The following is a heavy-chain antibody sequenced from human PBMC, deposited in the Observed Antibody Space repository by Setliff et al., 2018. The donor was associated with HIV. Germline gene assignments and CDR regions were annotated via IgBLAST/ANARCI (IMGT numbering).Heavy chain of an antibody. CDR3: VRDPIEGSPDYFDY. Sequence: PGGSLRLSCAAIGFTFSSYVLHWIRQAPGKGLEWVAVMSTGGGIKICADSVKGRFTISRDNSRNTLFLQMNNLRPEDTATYYCVRDPIEGSPDYFDYWGQGALVTVSS. CDR2: MSTGGGIK. CDR1: GFTFSSYV. V-gene: IGHV3-30-3*01. J-gene: IGHJ4*02. D-gene: IGHD1-26*01.